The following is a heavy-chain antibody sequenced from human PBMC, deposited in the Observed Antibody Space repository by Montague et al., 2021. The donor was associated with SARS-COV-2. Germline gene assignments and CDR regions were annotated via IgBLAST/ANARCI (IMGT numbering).Heavy chain of an antibody. CDR1: GGSINSGGYS. CDR2: ILHSGST. Sequence: TLSLTCAVSGGSINSGGYSWSWIRQSPGKGLEWIGYILHSGSTYYNPSLWSRVTISVDRSKSQFSLKLTSMTAADTAVYFCARAASPRGAFDVWGQGTVVTVSS. J-gene: IGHJ3*01. D-gene: IGHD3-10*01. V-gene: IGHV4-30-2*06. CDR3: ARAASPRGAFDV.